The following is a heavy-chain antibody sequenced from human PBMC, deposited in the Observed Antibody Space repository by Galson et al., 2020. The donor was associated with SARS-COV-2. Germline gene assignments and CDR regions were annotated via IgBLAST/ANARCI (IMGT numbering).Heavy chain of an antibody. CDR1: GGSVSSGSYY. Sequence: SETLSLTCTVSGGSVSSGSYYWSWIRQPPGKGLEWIGYIYYSGSTNYNPSLKSRVTISVDTSKNQFSLKLSSVTAADTAVYYCARDLLWSGNYYYGMTSGAKGPRSPSP. J-gene: IGHJ6*02. CDR2: IYYSGST. V-gene: IGHV4-61*01. D-gene: IGHD2-2*01. CDR3: ARDLLWSGNYYYGMTS.